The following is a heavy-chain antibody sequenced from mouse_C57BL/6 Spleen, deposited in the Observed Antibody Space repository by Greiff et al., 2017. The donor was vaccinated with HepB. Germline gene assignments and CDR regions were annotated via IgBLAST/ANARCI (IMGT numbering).Heavy chain of an antibody. CDR2: IYPGDGDT. D-gene: IGHD1-1*01. CDR1: GYAFSSSW. V-gene: IGHV1-82*01. Sequence: QVHVKQSGPELVKPGASVKISCKASGYAFSSSWMNWVKQRPGKGLEWIGRIYPGDGDTNYNGKFKGKASLTAGKSSSTAYMQLSSLTSEDSAVYFCARSGYYYGSLWYFDVWGTGTTVTVSS. CDR3: ARSGYYYGSLWYFDV. J-gene: IGHJ1*03.